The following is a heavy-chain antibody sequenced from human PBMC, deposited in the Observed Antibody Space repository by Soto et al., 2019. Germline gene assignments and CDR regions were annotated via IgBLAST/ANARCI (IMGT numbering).Heavy chain of an antibody. J-gene: IGHJ5*01. D-gene: IGHD3-22*01. V-gene: IGHV1-18*01. CDR2: INTKTGHR. CDR1: GYSFSYYG. CDR3: ARDRLRGYDSSGFYS. Sequence: ASVKVSCRASGYSFSYYGINWGRQAPGEGLEWMVGINTKTGHRNYAQKFEDRLTMTTATSTNTDYMELKSLRSDDTAVYYCARDRLRGYDSSGFYSWG.